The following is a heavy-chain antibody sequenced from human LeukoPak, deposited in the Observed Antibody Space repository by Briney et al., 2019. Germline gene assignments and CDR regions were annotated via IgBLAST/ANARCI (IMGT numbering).Heavy chain of an antibody. CDR2: TWFGGT. J-gene: IGHJ3*02. CDR3: AREQATFGSAGAFDI. Sequence: AGTSLRLSCAASGFTLWRHGMHWLRQTPGKGLEWVAVTWFGGTDYADSVKGRFTVSRDNSKMTLYLQMNYLRVEDTALYYCAREQATFGSAGAFDIWGRGTEVTVSS. D-gene: IGHD3-16*01. CDR1: GFTLWRHG. V-gene: IGHV3-33*01.